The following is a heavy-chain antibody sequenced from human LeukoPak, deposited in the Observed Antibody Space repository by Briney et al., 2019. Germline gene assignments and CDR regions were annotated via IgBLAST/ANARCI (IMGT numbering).Heavy chain of an antibody. V-gene: IGHV4-34*01. J-gene: IGHJ5*02. CDR3: ARGPVTIFGVVILGSWFDP. Sequence: SETLSLTCAVYGGSFSGYYWSWIRQPPGKGLEWIGEINHSGSTNYNPSLKSRVTMSVDTSKNQFSLKLSSVTAADTAVYYCARGPVTIFGVVILGSWFDPWGQGTLVTVSS. CDR1: GGSFSGYY. CDR2: INHSGST. D-gene: IGHD3-3*01.